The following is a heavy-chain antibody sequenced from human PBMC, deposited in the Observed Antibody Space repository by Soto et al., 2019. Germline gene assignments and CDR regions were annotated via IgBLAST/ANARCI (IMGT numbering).Heavy chain of an antibody. CDR3: ARSILGDSSAEPHIFDY. D-gene: IGHD3-22*01. CDR1: GFTFSSYG. Sequence: GGSLRLSCAASGFTFSSYGMHWVRQAPGKGLEWVAVIWYDGSNKYYADSVKGRFTISRDNSKNTLYLQMNSLRAEDTAVYYCARSILGDSSAEPHIFDYWGQGNLVTVSS. V-gene: IGHV3-33*01. CDR2: IWYDGSNK. J-gene: IGHJ4*02.